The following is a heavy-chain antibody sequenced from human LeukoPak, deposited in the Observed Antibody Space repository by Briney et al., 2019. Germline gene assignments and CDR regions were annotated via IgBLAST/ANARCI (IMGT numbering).Heavy chain of an antibody. D-gene: IGHD6-19*01. CDR3: ARGGTSGWDQWWFDP. CDR1: GYSISSGYY. CDR2: INHSGST. V-gene: IGHV4-38-2*02. Sequence: SETLSLTCTVSGYSISSGYYWGWIRQPPGKGLEWLGEINHSGSTNYNPSLKSRVTISLDTSKNQFSLKLTSVTAADTAVYYCARGGTSGWDQWWFDPWGQGTLVTVSS. J-gene: IGHJ5*02.